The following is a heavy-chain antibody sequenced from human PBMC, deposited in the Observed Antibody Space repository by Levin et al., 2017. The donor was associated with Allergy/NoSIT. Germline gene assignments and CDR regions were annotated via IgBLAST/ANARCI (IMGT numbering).Heavy chain of an antibody. CDR1: GFTFSSYA. CDR2: ISYDGSNK. D-gene: IGHD1-7*01. V-gene: IGHV3-30*04. CDR3: ARDFGGVITGTGWFDP. Sequence: GGSLRLSCAASGFTFSSYAMHWVRQAPGKGLEWVAVISYDGSNKYYADSVKGRFTISRDNSKNTLYLQMNSLRAEDTAVYYCARDFGGVITGTGWFDPWGQGTLVTVSS. J-gene: IGHJ5*02.